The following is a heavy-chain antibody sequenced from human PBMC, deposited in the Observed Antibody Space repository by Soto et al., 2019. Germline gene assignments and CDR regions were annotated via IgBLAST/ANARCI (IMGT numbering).Heavy chain of an antibody. CDR2: MNPNSGNT. CDR3: AGESEYSYGHYYGMDV. J-gene: IGHJ6*02. CDR1: GYTFTSYD. V-gene: IGHV1-8*01. D-gene: IGHD5-18*01. Sequence: ASVKVSCKASGYTFTSYDINWVRQATGQGLEWMGWMNPNSGNTGYAQKFQGRVTMTRNTSISTAYMELSSLRSEDTAVYYCAGESEYSYGHYYGMDVWGQGTTVTVSS.